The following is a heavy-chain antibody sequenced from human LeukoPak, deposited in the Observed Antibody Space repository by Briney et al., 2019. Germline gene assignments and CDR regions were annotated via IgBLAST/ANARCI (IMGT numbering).Heavy chain of an antibody. D-gene: IGHD3-3*01. CDR3: ARAPLSGPFWFDP. Sequence: GGSLRLSCAASGFTFSDYYMSWIRQAPGKGLEWVSYISSSGSTIYYADSVKGRFTISRDDAKNSLYLQMNSLRAEDTAVYYCARAPLSGPFWFDPWGQGTLVTVSS. V-gene: IGHV3-11*01. J-gene: IGHJ5*02. CDR2: ISSSGSTI. CDR1: GFTFSDYY.